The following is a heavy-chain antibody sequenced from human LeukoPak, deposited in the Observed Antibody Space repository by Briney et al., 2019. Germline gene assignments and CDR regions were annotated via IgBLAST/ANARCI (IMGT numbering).Heavy chain of an antibody. J-gene: IGHJ4*02. D-gene: IGHD6-19*01. V-gene: IGHV4-39*02. CDR1: GGSISSSSYY. CDR3: ARDKKAVAGTLDY. CDR2: IYYSGST. Sequence: SETLSLTCTVSGGSISSSSYYWGWIRQPPGXXXXXIGSIYYSGSTYYNPSLKSRVTISVDTSKNQFSLKLSSVTAADTAVYYCARDKKAVAGTLDYWGQGTLVTVSS.